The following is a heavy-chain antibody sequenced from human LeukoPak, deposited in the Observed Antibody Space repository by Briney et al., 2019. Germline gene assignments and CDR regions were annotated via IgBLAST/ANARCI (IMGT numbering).Heavy chain of an antibody. CDR3: ARGSSTRVDY. D-gene: IGHD3-10*01. J-gene: IGHJ4*02. Sequence: SETLSLTCTVSGGSISGYYWNWIRQPAGKGLEWIGYIYYSGSTNYNPSLKSRVTISVDTSKNQFSLKLSSVTAADTAVYYCARGSSTRVDYWGQGTLVTVSS. CDR1: GGSISGYY. CDR2: IYYSGST. V-gene: IGHV4-59*08.